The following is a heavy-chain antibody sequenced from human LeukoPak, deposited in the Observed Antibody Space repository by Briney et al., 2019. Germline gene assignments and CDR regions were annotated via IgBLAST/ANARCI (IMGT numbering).Heavy chain of an antibody. CDR1: GYTFTTYG. J-gene: IGHJ4*02. CDR2: ISAYNGNT. CDR3: ARAGKGDILTGYYFFDY. D-gene: IGHD3-9*01. Sequence: ASVKVSCKASGYTFTTYGITWVRQAPGQGLEWMGWISAYNGNTNYAQKLQGRVTMTTDTSTSTAYMELGSLTSDDTAVYYCARAGKGDILTGYYFFDYWGQGTLVTVSS. V-gene: IGHV1-18*01.